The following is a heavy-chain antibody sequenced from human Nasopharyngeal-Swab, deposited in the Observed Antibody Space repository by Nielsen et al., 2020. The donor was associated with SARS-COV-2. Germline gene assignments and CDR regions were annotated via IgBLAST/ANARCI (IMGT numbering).Heavy chain of an antibody. V-gene: IGHV3-23*01. J-gene: IGHJ4*02. CDR2: ISGSGGST. D-gene: IGHD6-13*01. CDR1: GFTFISYA. Sequence: GESLKLSCAASGFTFISYAMSWVRHAPGKGLEWVSAISGSGGSTYYADSVKGRFTISRDNSKNTLYLQMNSLRAEDTAVYYCAKEVAAAIGEYYFDYWGQGTLVTVSS. CDR3: AKEVAAAIGEYYFDY.